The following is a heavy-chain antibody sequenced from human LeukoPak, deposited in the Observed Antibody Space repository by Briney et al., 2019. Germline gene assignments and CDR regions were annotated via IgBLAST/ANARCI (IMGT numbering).Heavy chain of an antibody. V-gene: IGHV3-23*01. Sequence: GGSLRLSCAASGFTFSSYAMSWVRQAPGKGLEWVSTISGSADSTYYADSVKGRFTLSRDNSKNTLYLRMNSLRAEDTAVYFCAKGLQYYDCVWGSYRLGYYFDSWGQGTLVSVSS. CDR3: AKGLQYYDCVWGSYRLGYYFDS. CDR1: GFTFSSYA. CDR2: ISGSADST. J-gene: IGHJ4*02. D-gene: IGHD3-16*02.